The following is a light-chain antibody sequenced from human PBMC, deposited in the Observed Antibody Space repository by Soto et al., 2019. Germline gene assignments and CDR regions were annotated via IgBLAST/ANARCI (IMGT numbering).Light chain of an antibody. CDR1: QTISSSF. V-gene: IGKV3-20*01. CDR2: RAS. Sequence: EIVLTQSPGTLSLSPGERATLSCRASQTISSSFLAWYQQKPGQAPRLLIYRASSRAPGIPDRFSGSGSWTDFSLTISGLESEDFAVYYCHQFGSAPLDTFGPGTKVEIK. J-gene: IGKJ3*01. CDR3: HQFGSAPLDT.